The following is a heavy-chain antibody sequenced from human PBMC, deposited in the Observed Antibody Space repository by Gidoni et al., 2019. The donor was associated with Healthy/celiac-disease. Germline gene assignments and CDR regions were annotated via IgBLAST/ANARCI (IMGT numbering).Heavy chain of an antibody. CDR3: ARGAYDILFWLHYGMDV. D-gene: IGHD3-9*01. CDR1: GFTFSRYS. V-gene: IGHV3-21*01. J-gene: IGHJ6*02. CDR2: SSSSSRYI. Sequence: EVQLVESGGGLVKPGGSLRLSGAASGFTFSRYSMNWVRQAPGKGLAWVLSSSSSSRYIYYADSVKGRFTISRDNAKNSLYLQMNSLRAEDTAVYYCARGAYDILFWLHYGMDVWGQGTTVTVSS.